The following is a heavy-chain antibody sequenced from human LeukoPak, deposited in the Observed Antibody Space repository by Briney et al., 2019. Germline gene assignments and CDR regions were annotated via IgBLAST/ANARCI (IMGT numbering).Heavy chain of an antibody. CDR2: IKDDGTEK. D-gene: IGHD6-13*01. Sequence: PGGSLRLSYAASGFTLRMYWMTWVRQAPGKGLEWVANIKDDGTEKCYVDSVMGRFTISRDDAKNSLYLHMNNLGVEDTAVYYCARPRSSSWYDFDHWGQGTLVTVSS. J-gene: IGHJ5*02. V-gene: IGHV3-7*01. CDR1: GFTLRMYW. CDR3: ARPRSSSWYDFDH.